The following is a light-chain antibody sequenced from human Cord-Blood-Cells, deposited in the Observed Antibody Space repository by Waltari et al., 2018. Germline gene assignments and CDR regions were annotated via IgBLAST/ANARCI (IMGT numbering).Light chain of an antibody. CDR3: QQYNNWPPLT. V-gene: IGKV3-15*01. Sequence: EIVMTQSPATLSVSPGERATLSCKASQSVSSNFAWYQQKPRQAPSLLIYGASTRAAGSPTGLSGGGSGTKVTLAIISLQSADFAVYYCQQYNNWPPLTFGGGTKVEIK. J-gene: IGKJ4*01. CDR1: QSVSSN. CDR2: GAS.